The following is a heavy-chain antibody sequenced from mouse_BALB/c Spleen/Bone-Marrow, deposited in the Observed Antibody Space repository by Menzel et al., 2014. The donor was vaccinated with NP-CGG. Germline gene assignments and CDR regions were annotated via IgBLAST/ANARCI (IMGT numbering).Heavy chain of an antibody. J-gene: IGHJ4*01. CDR1: GYTFTDYD. CDR2: IHPGSGGT. Sequence: VQRVESGAERVRPGASVKLSCKALGYTFTDYDMHWVKQTPEHGLEWIGAIHPGSGGTAYNQKFKGKATLTADKSSSTAYMELSSLTSEDSAVYYCTRRGLRHYAMDYWGQGTSVTVSS. D-gene: IGHD2-4*01. V-gene: IGHV1-15*01. CDR3: TRRGLRHYAMDY.